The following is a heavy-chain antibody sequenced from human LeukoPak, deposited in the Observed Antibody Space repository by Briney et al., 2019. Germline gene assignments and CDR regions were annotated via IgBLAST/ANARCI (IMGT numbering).Heavy chain of an antibody. Sequence: SGTLSLTCAVSGGSISSSSYYWGWIRQPPGKGLEWIGSIYYSGSTYYNPSLKSRVTISVDTSKNQFSLKLSSVTAADTAVYYCARVDSSWYFDYWGQGTLVTVSS. CDR3: ARVDSSWYFDY. D-gene: IGHD6-13*01. CDR2: IYYSGST. CDR1: GGSISSSSYY. V-gene: IGHV4-39*07. J-gene: IGHJ4*02.